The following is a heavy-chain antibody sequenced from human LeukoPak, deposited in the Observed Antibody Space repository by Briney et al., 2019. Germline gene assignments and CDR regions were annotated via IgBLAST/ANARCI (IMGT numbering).Heavy chain of an antibody. CDR1: TFTFRSYA. CDR2: ISAGADST. J-gene: IGHJ5*01. D-gene: IGHD4-17*01. Sequence: GGSLRLSCAASTFTFRSYAMSWVRQAPGKGLEWVSAISAGADSTYYADSVQGWFTISRDNSKNTLFLQMSGLRAEDTAVYFCARGAYGDYDSWGQGTLVTVSS. V-gene: IGHV3-23*01. CDR3: ARGAYGDYDS.